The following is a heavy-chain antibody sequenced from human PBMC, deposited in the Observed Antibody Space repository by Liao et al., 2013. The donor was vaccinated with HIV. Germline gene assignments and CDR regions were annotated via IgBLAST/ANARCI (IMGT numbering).Heavy chain of an antibody. CDR2: IYKTGST. CDR3: AREKWELLDAFDI. J-gene: IGHJ3*02. D-gene: IGHD1-26*01. V-gene: IGHV4-4*07. CDR1: DGSISNYY. Sequence: QVRLQESGPGLVKPSETLSLTCTVSDGSISNYYWSWIRQPAGKGLEWIGRIYKTGSTNYNPSLRRRVSMSVDTAKNHFSLKLSSVTAADTAVYYCAREKWELLDAFDIWGQGTMVTVSP.